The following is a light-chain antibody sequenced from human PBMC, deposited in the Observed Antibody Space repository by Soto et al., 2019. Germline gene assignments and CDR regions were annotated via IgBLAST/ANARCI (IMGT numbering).Light chain of an antibody. J-gene: IGLJ2*01. CDR3: SSYTSSSTLL. V-gene: IGLV2-14*01. CDR2: EVS. Sequence: QSALTQPASVSGSPGQSITISCTGTSSDVGGYKYVSWYQQHPGKAPKVIIYEVSNRPSGVSNRFSGSKSGNTASLTISGLQAEDEADYYCSSYTSSSTLLFGGGTKLTVL. CDR1: SSDVGGYKY.